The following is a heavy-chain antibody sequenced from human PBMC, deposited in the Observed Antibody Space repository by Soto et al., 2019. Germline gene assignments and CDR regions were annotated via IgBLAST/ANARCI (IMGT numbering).Heavy chain of an antibody. V-gene: IGHV1-69*13. CDR1: GGTFSSYA. Sequence: SVKVSCKASGGTFSSYAISWVRQAPGQGLEWMGGIIPIFGTANYAQKFQGRVTITADESTSTAYMELSSLRSEDTAVYYCARDLVTIFGVAREGFDPWGQGTLVTVSS. CDR3: ARDLVTIFGVAREGFDP. D-gene: IGHD3-3*01. J-gene: IGHJ5*02. CDR2: IIPIFGTA.